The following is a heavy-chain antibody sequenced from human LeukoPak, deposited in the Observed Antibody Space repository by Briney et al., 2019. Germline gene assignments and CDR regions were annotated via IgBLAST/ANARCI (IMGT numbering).Heavy chain of an antibody. J-gene: IGHJ4*02. CDR1: GFTFSSYG. CDR2: IKQDGSEK. CDR3: ARAVDTFDY. V-gene: IGHV3-7*03. Sequence: PGGSLRLSCAASGFTFSSYGMHWVRQAPGKGLEWVANIKQDGSEKYYVDSVKGRFTISRDNAKNSLYLQMNSLRAEDTAVYYCARAVDTFDYWGQGTLVTVSS. D-gene: IGHD2-21*01.